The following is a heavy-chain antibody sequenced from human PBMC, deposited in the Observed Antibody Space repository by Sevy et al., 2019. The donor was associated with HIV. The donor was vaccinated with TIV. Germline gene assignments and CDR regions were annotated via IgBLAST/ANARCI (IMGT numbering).Heavy chain of an antibody. CDR1: GASISSSGYY. CDR3: AGPILTYRSGWSYYDH. Sequence: SETLSLTCTVSGASISSSGYYWGWIRQPPGKGLEWIASIRYSGSTYYNPSLRGRVTISADASKNQFYLKLNSVTAADTAVYYCAGPILTYRSGWSYYDHWGQGTVVTVSS. CDR2: IRYSGST. J-gene: IGHJ4*02. V-gene: IGHV4-39*01. D-gene: IGHD6-19*01.